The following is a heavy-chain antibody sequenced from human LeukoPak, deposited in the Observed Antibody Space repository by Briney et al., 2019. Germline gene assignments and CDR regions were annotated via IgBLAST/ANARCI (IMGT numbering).Heavy chain of an antibody. J-gene: IGHJ4*02. CDR2: IIPIFGTA. V-gene: IGHV1-69*01. CDR1: GGTFSSYA. D-gene: IGHD2-2*01. CDR3: ARAPVVPAALAGGGYFDY. Sequence: SVTVSCKASGGTFSSYAISWVRQAPGQGLEWMGGIIPIFGTANYAQKFQGRVTITADESTSTAYMELSSLRSEDTAVYYCARAPVVPAALAGGGYFDYWGQGTLVTVSS.